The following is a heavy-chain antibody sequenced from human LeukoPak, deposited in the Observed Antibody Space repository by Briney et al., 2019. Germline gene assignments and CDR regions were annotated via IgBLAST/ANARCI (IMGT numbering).Heavy chain of an antibody. J-gene: IGHJ4*02. V-gene: IGHV4-39*07. CDR3: GSVGAAYFDY. Sequence: SETLSLTCTVSGGSISSSSYYWGWIRQPPGKGLEWIGSIYYSGSTHYNPSLKSRVTISVDTSKNQLSLKLSSVTAADTAVYYCGSVGAAYFDYWGQGTLVTVSS. D-gene: IGHD1-26*01. CDR2: IYYSGST. CDR1: GGSISSSSYY.